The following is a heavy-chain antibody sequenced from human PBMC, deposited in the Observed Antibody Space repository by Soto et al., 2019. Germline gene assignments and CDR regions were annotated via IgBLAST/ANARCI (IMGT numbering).Heavy chain of an antibody. Sequence: GGSLRLSCAGSGFAFSNAWMNWVRQAPGKGLEWVGRIKSRPGGGAADYTAPVRDRFIISRDDSKNTIYLQMNSLRIEDTAVYYCTTEAYSISDRYYGMDVWGQGTTVTV. V-gene: IGHV3-15*07. D-gene: IGHD1-26*01. CDR1: GFAFSNAW. CDR3: TTEAYSISDRYYGMDV. J-gene: IGHJ6*02. CDR2: IKSRPGGGAA.